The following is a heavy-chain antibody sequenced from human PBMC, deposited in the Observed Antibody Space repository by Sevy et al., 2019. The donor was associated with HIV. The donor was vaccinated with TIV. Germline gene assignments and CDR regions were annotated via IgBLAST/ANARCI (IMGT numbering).Heavy chain of an antibody. V-gene: IGHV3-30*04. D-gene: IGHD6-13*01. CDR1: GFTFSDYA. CDR2: ISHDGFNQ. J-gene: IGHJ4*02. CDR3: ARDRRAGYSSNWYRDFDY. Sequence: GGSLRLSCAASGFTFSDYAMHWVRQAPGKGLEWVAVISHDGFNQYYADSVKGRLIISRDSSKTTLYLEMHSLRAEDTALYYCARDRRAGYSSNWYRDFDYWGQGTLVTVSS.